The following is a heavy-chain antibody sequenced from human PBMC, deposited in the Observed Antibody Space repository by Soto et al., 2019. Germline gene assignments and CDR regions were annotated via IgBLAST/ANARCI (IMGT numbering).Heavy chain of an antibody. V-gene: IGHV3-30-3*01. CDR3: ARDGVDSSGPGFDY. CDR1: GFSFSSYS. J-gene: IGHJ4*02. Sequence: QVQLVESGGGVVQPGTSLRVSCAASGFSFSSYSMHWVRQAPGKGLEWVAVISHDGSTKHYPDSVKGPLTISRDNSKKTLYLQMNSPRPEDTAVYYCARDGVDSSGPGFDYWGQGTLVTVSS. D-gene: IGHD3-22*01. CDR2: ISHDGSTK.